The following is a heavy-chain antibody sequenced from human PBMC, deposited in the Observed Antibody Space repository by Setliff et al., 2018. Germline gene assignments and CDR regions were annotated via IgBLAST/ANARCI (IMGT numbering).Heavy chain of an antibody. Sequence: ASVKVSCKVSGYTLTELSMHWVRQAPGKGLEWMGGFDPEDGETIYVQKFQGRVTMTEDTSTDTAYMELSSLRSEDTAVYYCATGGLLWFGELSGGAFDIWGQGTMVTVSS. CDR1: GYTLTELS. J-gene: IGHJ3*02. CDR3: ATGGLLWFGELSGGAFDI. V-gene: IGHV1-24*01. CDR2: FDPEDGET. D-gene: IGHD3-10*01.